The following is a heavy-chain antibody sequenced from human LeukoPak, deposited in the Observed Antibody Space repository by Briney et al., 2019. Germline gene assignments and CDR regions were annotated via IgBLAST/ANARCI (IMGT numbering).Heavy chain of an antibody. CDR1: GGSISSYY. Sequence: PSETLSLTCTVSGGSISSYYWSWIRQPPGKGLEWIGYIYHSRSTYYNPSLKSRVTISVDRSKNQFSLKLSSVTAADTAVYYCARDQYYDSSGYYSFDYWGQGTLVTVSS. D-gene: IGHD3-22*01. V-gene: IGHV4-59*12. CDR3: ARDQYYDSSGYYSFDY. CDR2: IYHSRST. J-gene: IGHJ4*02.